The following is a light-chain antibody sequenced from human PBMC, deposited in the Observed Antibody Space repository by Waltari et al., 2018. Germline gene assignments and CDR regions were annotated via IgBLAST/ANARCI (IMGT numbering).Light chain of an antibody. Sequence: EIVLTQSPAPLSLSPGERATLPCRASQSIDIYLAWYQQRPGQAPRLLISDASYRATGIPARFRGSGSGTDFTLTISSLEPEDFAVYSCQQRSRWPLTFGGGTKVEL. J-gene: IGKJ4*01. V-gene: IGKV3-11*01. CDR2: DAS. CDR1: QSIDIY. CDR3: QQRSRWPLT.